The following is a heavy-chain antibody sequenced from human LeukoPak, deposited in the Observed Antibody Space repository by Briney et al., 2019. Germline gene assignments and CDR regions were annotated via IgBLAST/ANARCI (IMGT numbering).Heavy chain of an antibody. CDR1: GYTLTELS. CDR3: ARGGNSAYWYLDL. CDR2: FDPEDGET. D-gene: IGHD4-23*01. V-gene: IGHV1-24*01. J-gene: IGHJ2*01. Sequence: VASVKVSCKVSGYTLTELSMHWVRQAPGKGLEWMGGFDPEDGETIYAQKFQGRVTMTTDTSTSTAYMELRSLRSDDTAVYYCARGGNSAYWYLDLWGRGTLVTVSS.